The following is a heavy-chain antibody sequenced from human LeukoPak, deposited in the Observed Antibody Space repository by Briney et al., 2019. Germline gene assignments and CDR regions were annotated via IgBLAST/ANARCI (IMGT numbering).Heavy chain of an antibody. Sequence: GGSLRLSCAASGFTFSIYSMNWVRQAPGKGLEWVSSISSDSSYTDYADSLKGRFTISRDNSKNTLYLQMNSLRAEDTAVYYCAKGYSYGSYYFDYWGQGTLVTVSS. V-gene: IGHV3-21*01. CDR2: ISSDSSYT. J-gene: IGHJ4*02. D-gene: IGHD5-18*01. CDR1: GFTFSIYS. CDR3: AKGYSYGSYYFDY.